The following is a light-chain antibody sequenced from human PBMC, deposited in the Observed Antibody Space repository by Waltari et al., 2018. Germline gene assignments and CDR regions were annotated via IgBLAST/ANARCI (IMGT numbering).Light chain of an antibody. V-gene: IGLV2-23*02. CDR2: DVT. CDR3: CSSAVNFIWV. CDR1: YRDVGTYNL. Sequence: QSALTQPASVSGSLGQSFTISCTGTYRDVGTYNLVPWYQQHPGKAPKLLIFDVTARPSAVSNRFSCSKSGNTASLTISGLQAEDEADYYCCSSAVNFIWVFGGGTKLTVL. J-gene: IGLJ3*02.